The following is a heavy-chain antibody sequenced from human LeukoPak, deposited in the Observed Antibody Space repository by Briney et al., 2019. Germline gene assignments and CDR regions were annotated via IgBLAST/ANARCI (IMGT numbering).Heavy chain of an antibody. CDR3: VRVAVAGNLNNWFDP. CDR1: GFTFSNYG. CDR2: IWYDGSNK. Sequence: GRSLRLSCAASGFTFSNYGTHWVRQAPGKGLEWVAVIWYDGSNKYYADSVKGRFTISRDNSKNTLYLQMNSLRAEDTAVYYCVRVAVAGNLNNWFDPWGQGTLVTVSS. D-gene: IGHD6-19*01. J-gene: IGHJ5*02. V-gene: IGHV3-33*01.